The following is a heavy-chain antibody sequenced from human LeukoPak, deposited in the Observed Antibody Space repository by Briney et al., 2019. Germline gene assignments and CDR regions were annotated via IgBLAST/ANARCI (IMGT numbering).Heavy chain of an antibody. D-gene: IGHD6-19*01. Sequence: GGSLRLSCAASGFTFDDYAMHWVRQAPGKGLEWVSGISWNSGSIGYADSAKGRFTISRDNAKNSLYLQMNSLRAEDTALYYCAKDSGSGWYEDYFDYWGQGTLVTVSS. J-gene: IGHJ4*02. CDR1: GFTFDDYA. CDR2: ISWNSGSI. CDR3: AKDSGSGWYEDYFDY. V-gene: IGHV3-9*01.